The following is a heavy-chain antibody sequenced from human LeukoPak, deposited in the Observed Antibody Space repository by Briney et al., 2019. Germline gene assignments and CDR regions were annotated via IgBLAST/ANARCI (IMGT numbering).Heavy chain of an antibody. CDR2: IKNKTNGGTT. V-gene: IGHV3-15*01. CDR1: GFTLSNAY. D-gene: IGHD1-26*01. CDR3: TTTIVGVTTWFDP. Sequence: GGSLRLSCAASGFTLSNAYMSWVRQAPGKGLEWVGRIKNKTNGGTTDYAAPVKGRFTISRDDSKNTLYLQMNSLKTEDTAVYYCTTTIVGVTTWFDPWGQGTLVAVSS. J-gene: IGHJ5*02.